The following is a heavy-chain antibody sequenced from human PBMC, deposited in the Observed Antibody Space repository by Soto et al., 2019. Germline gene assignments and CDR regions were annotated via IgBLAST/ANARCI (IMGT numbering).Heavy chain of an antibody. CDR3: ARGYSYGSYYYYYYGMDV. J-gene: IGHJ6*02. D-gene: IGHD5-18*01. Sequence: ASVKVACKASGYTFTSYAMHWVRQAPGQRLEWMGWINAGNGNTKYSQKFQGRVTITRDTSASTAYMELSSLRSEDTAVYYCARGYSYGSYYYYYYGMDVWGQGTTVTVS. V-gene: IGHV1-3*01. CDR2: INAGNGNT. CDR1: GYTFTSYA.